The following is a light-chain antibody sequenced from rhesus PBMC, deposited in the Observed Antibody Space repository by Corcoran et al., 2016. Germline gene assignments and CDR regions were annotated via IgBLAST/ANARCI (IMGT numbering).Light chain of an antibody. Sequence: DIQMSQSPSSLSASVGDRVTITCRASQDITSYVNWYQQKPGKAPKLLIYYTTRLASGVPSRFSGSGSGTDYTLTISSLQPEDFATYDCQQGHSHPGTFGQGTKVEIK. CDR2: YTT. CDR3: QQGHSHPGT. V-gene: IGKV1-32*02. CDR1: QDITSY. J-gene: IGKJ1*01.